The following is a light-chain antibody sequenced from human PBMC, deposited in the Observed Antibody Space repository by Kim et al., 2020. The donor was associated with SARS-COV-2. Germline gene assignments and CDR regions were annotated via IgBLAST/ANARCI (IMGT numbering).Light chain of an antibody. V-gene: IGKV3-11*01. CDR1: HSIGIS. CDR2: DAA. Sequence: PGEGATLSCRASHSIGISLAWYQPTRGQAPRLLIYDAAIRATGIPDRFSGSGSGTDFTLTISCLDPEEFAIYFCQQHSKWPPAPSFGVGTKVDIK. J-gene: IGKJ4*01. CDR3: QQHSKWPPAPS.